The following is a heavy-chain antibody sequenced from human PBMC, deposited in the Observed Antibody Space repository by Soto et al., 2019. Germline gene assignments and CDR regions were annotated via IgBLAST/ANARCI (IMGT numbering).Heavy chain of an antibody. D-gene: IGHD2-8*01. V-gene: IGHV3-33*08. J-gene: IGHJ4*02. CDR1: GFTFSSYG. CDR3: ARDRRADGALYYFDY. CDR2: IWYDGSLN. Sequence: QVQLVESGGGVVQPGRSLRLSCAASGFTFSSYGMHWVRQAPGKGLEWVALIWYDGSLNYYGDSVKGRFTISRDNSKNTLSLQMNSLRDEDTAVYYCARDRRADGALYYFDYWGQGTPVTVSS.